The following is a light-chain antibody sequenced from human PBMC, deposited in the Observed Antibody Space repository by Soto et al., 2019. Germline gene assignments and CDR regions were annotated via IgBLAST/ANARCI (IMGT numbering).Light chain of an antibody. J-gene: IGKJ1*01. CDR2: GAS. V-gene: IGKV3-15*01. Sequence: LTQSPGTLSLSPGERARLSCRASQSVSSSYLAWYQQKPGQAPRLLIYGASTRATGIPARFSGSGSGTEFTLTISSLQSEDFAVYYCQQYNNWPLTFGQGTKVDIK. CDR1: QSVSSSY. CDR3: QQYNNWPLT.